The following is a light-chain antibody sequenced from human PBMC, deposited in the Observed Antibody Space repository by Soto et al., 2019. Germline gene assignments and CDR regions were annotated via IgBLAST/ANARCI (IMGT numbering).Light chain of an antibody. V-gene: IGKV1-39*01. Sequence: DIQMTQSPSSLSASVGDRVIITCRASQSINRYLNWYQKKPGKAPKLLIYAASTLQSGVPSRFSGRGSGTDFTLIISSLQPEDFATYYCQQSYNSWVTFGQGTKVEIK. CDR3: QQSYNSWVT. CDR1: QSINRY. J-gene: IGKJ1*01. CDR2: AAS.